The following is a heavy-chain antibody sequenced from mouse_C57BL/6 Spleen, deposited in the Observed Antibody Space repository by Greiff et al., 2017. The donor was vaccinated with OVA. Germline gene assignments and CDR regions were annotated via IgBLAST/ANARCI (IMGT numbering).Heavy chain of an antibody. V-gene: IGHV1-15*01. J-gene: IGHJ2*01. CDR3: TRSYYGSTRGYFDY. Sequence: QVQLQQSGAELVRPGASVTLSCKASGYTFTDYEMHWVKQTPVHGLAWIGAIDPETGGTAYNQKFKGKAILTADKSSSTAYMELRSLTSEDSAVYYCTRSYYGSTRGYFDYWGQGTTLTVSS. CDR1: GYTFTDYE. D-gene: IGHD1-1*01. CDR2: IDPETGGT.